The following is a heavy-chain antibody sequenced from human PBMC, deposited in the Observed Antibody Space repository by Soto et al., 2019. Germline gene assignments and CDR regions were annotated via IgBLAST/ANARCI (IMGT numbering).Heavy chain of an antibody. CDR1: GYSFTSYW. Sequence: PGESLKISCKGSGYSFTSYWIGWVRQMPGKGVEWRGIIYPGDSDTRYSPSFQGQVTISADKCISTAFLQWGSLKASDTAMDYCASAGEIPSGDGYFDYWGQGTMVTVSS. CDR2: IYPGDSDT. V-gene: IGHV5-51*01. J-gene: IGHJ4*01. D-gene: IGHD1-1*01. CDR3: ASAGEIPSGDGYFDY.